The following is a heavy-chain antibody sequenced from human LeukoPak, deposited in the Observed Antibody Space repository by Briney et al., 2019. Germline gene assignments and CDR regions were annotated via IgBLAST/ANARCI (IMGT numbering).Heavy chain of an antibody. CDR2: INHSGST. Sequence: SETPSLTCAVYGGSFSGYYWSWIRQPPGKGLEWIGEINHSGSTNYNPSLKSRVTISVDTSKNQFSLKLSSVTAADTAVYYCARGAGDCSSTSCYGYYYYYMDVWGKGTTVTVSS. CDR1: GGSFSGYY. V-gene: IGHV4-34*01. CDR3: ARGAGDCSSTSCYGYYYYYMDV. J-gene: IGHJ6*03. D-gene: IGHD2-2*01.